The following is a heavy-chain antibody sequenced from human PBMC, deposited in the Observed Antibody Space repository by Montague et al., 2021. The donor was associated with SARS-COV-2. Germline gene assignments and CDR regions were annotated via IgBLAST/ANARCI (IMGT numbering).Heavy chain of an antibody. J-gene: IGHJ4*02. CDR3: ARAVIYGGYAFAYFDF. V-gene: IGHV4-34*01. Sequence: SETLSLTCAVYGGSFSNHYWSWIRQSPGKGLEWIGESNESGSTNYNPSLKSRVTISGDTSRNQFSLRLTSVTAADTAMYYCARAVIYGGYAFAYFDFWGQGVLVTVSS. D-gene: IGHD5-12*01. CDR1: GGSFSNHY. CDR2: SNESGST.